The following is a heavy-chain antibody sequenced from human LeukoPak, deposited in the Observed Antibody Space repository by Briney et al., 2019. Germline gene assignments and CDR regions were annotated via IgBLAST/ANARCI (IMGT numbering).Heavy chain of an antibody. CDR1: GFTLSSYA. D-gene: IGHD3-10*01. CDR3: ARDQRETGSGSYYYYYYYYMDV. J-gene: IGHJ6*03. V-gene: IGHV3-23*01. CDR2: ISDTGNT. Sequence: GGSLRLSCAASGFTLSSYAMSWVRQAPGKGLEWVSAISDTGNTYHADSVKGRFTISRDNSKNTLYLQMNSLRAEDTAVYYCARDQRETGSGSYYYYYYYYMDVWGKGTTVTVSS.